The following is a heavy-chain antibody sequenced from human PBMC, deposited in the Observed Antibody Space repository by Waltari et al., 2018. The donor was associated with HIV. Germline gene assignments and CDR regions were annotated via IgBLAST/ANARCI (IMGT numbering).Heavy chain of an antibody. CDR2: ISGSGGKT. CDR3: AIQRNPLNNFYYGMDV. CDR1: GFNFRLSG. V-gene: IGHV3-23*01. D-gene: IGHD1-1*01. Sequence: EVQLLESEGGLVQPGGSLRLSCVASGFNFRLSGTRWVRQAPGKGLEWVSGISGSGGKTNYADSVKGRFTISRDNSKNTLYLQMNSLRAEDTAIFYCAIQRNPLNNFYYGMDVWGQGTTVTVSS. J-gene: IGHJ6*02.